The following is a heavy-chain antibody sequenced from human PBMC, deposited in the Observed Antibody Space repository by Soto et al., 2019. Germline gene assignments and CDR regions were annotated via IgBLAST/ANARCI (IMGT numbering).Heavy chain of an antibody. CDR3: ARDRERWLQLPFDY. CDR2: ISYDGSNK. J-gene: IGHJ4*02. Sequence: GGSLRLSCAASGFTFSSYAMHWVRQAPGKGLEWVAVISYDGSNKYYADSVKGRFTISRDNSKNTLYLQMNSLRAEDTAVYYCARDRERWLQLPFDYWGQGTLVTVSS. D-gene: IGHD5-12*01. V-gene: IGHV3-30-3*01. CDR1: GFTFSSYA.